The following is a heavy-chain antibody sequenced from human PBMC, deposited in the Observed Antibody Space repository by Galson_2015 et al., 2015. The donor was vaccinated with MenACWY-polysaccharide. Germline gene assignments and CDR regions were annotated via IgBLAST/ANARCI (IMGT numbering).Heavy chain of an antibody. D-gene: IGHD3-3*01. J-gene: IGHJ5*02. CDR1: GFTVSGYW. CDR2: IKQDGSEK. CDR3: ARGRITIGP. V-gene: IGHV3-7*01. Sequence: SLRLSCAASGFTVSGYWMTWVRQAPGKGLEWVASIKQDGSEKNYVDSVEGRFTISRDNAKNSLYLQMNSLRAEDTAVYYCARGRITIGPWGQGTLVTVSS.